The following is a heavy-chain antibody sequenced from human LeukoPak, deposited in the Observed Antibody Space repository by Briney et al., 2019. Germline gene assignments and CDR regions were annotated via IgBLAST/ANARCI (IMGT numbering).Heavy chain of an antibody. CDR2: INPNSGGT. J-gene: IGHJ6*03. D-gene: IGHD2-15*01. CDR3: ARVPLLGYCSGGSCYDFRDYYMDV. V-gene: IGHV1-2*02. Sequence: ASVKVSCKASGYTFTGYYMHWARPAPGQGLEGMGWINPNSGGTNYAQKFQGRVTMTRDTSIITAYMELSRLRSDDTAVYYCARVPLLGYCSGGSCYDFRDYYMDVWGKGTTVTISS. CDR1: GYTFTGYY.